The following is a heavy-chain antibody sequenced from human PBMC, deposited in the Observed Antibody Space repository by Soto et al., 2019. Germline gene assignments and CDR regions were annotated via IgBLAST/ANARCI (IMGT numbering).Heavy chain of an antibody. J-gene: IGHJ4*02. CDR1: GSSISSYY. D-gene: IGHD3-9*01. CDR3: ARAFISGDFDWPLDY. Sequence: PSETLSLTCTVSGSSISSYYWSWIRQPPGKGLEWIGYIYYTGTTNYNPSLKSRVTISVDTSKDQFSLKLSSVTAADTAVYYCARAFISGDFDWPLDYWGQGTLVTVSS. CDR2: IYYTGTT. V-gene: IGHV4-59*01.